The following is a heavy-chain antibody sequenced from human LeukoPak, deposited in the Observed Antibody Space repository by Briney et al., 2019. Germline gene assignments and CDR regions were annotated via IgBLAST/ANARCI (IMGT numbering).Heavy chain of an antibody. D-gene: IGHD3-10*01. CDR3: ARDPLSGSGTYWYFDY. CDR1: GFIFSSYD. CDR2: ISSSGSTI. J-gene: IGHJ4*02. V-gene: IGHV3-48*03. Sequence: GGSLRLSCAASGFIFSSYDMSWVRQAPGKGLEWVSFISSSGSTIYYADSVKGRFTISRDNAKKSLFLQMNSLRAEDTAVYYCARDPLSGSGTYWYFDYWGQGTLDTVSS.